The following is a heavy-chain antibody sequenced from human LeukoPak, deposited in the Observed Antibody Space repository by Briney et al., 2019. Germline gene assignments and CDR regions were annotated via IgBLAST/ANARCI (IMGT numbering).Heavy chain of an antibody. CDR2: IYTSGST. J-gene: IGHJ3*02. CDR3: ARGGPVVGYCSSTSCYGAGNAFDI. D-gene: IGHD2-2*01. Sequence: SETLSLTCTVSGGSISSYYWSWIRQPAGKGLEWIGRIYTSGSTNYNPSLKSRVTMSVDTSKNQFSLKLSSVTAADTAVYYCARGGPVVGYCSSTSCYGAGNAFDIWGQGTMVTVSS. CDR1: GGSISSYY. V-gene: IGHV4-4*07.